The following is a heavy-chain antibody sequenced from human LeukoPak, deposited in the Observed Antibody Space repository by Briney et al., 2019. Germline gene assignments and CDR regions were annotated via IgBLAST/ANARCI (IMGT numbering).Heavy chain of an antibody. CDR1: GYTFTSYG. Sequence: EASVKVSCTASGYTFTSYGISWVRQAPGQGLEWMGWIGAYNGNTNYAQKLQGRVTMTTDTSTSTAYMELRSLRSDDTAVYYCARYSGSPSIKFDPWGQGTLVTVSS. CDR3: ARYSGSPSIKFDP. D-gene: IGHD1-26*01. V-gene: IGHV1-18*01. CDR2: IGAYNGNT. J-gene: IGHJ5*02.